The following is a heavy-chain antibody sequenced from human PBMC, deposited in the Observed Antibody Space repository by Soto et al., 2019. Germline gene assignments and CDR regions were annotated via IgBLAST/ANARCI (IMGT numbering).Heavy chain of an antibody. V-gene: IGHV3-30-3*01. CDR3: XXXXXXXXXXXFDY. CDR2: ISYDGSNK. J-gene: IGHJ4*02. CDR1: GFTFSNYA. Sequence: QVQLVESGGGVVQPGRSLRLSCAASGFTFSNYAMHXXXXXXXXXXXWVAVISYDGSNKYYADSVKGRFTISRDNSKXXXXXXXXXXXXXXXXXXXXXXXXXXXXXXXFDYWGQGTLVTVSS.